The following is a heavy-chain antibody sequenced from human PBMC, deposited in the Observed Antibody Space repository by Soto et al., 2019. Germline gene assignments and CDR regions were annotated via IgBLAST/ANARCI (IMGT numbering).Heavy chain of an antibody. V-gene: IGHV4-59*01. Sequence: SETLSLTCTVSGGSISSYYCSWIRHPPGKGLEWIWYIYYSGSTNYNPSLKSRVTISVDTSKNQFSLKLSSVTPADTAVYYCARKGYCSGGSCPNLGYYYYGMDVWGQGTTVTVSS. J-gene: IGHJ6*02. CDR3: ARKGYCSGGSCPNLGYYYYGMDV. CDR2: IYYSGST. CDR1: GGSISSYY. D-gene: IGHD2-15*01.